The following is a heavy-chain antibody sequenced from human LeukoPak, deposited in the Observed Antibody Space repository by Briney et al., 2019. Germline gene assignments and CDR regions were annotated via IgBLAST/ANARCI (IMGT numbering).Heavy chain of an antibody. Sequence: GGSLRLSCAASGFTFSSYAMHWVRQAPGKGLEWVAVISYDGSNKYYADSVKGRFIISRDNSKNTLYLQMNSLRAEDTAVYYCAKDGSLHSSSFDYWGQGTLVTVSS. CDR3: AKDGSLHSSSFDY. D-gene: IGHD6-6*01. V-gene: IGHV3-30-3*01. J-gene: IGHJ4*02. CDR1: GFTFSSYA. CDR2: ISYDGSNK.